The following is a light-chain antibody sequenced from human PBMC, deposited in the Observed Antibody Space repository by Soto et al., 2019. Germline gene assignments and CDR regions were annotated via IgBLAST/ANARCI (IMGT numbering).Light chain of an antibody. J-gene: IGKJ2*01. CDR3: QQYSRYST. CDR2: KAS. CDR1: QSISSW. Sequence: DIQMTQSPSTLSASVGDRVTITCRASQSISSWLAWYQQKPGKAPKLLIYKASNLESGVPSRFSGGGSGTEFTLTISSLQPDDFATNYCQQYSRYSTFGQGTKLEIK. V-gene: IGKV1-5*03.